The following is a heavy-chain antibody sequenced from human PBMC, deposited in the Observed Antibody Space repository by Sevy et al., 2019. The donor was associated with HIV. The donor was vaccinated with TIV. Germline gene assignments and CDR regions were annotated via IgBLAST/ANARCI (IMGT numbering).Heavy chain of an antibody. CDR2: ISAYNGNT. Sequence: ASVKVSCKASGYTFTSYGISWVRQAPGQGLEWMGWISAYNGNTTYAQKLQGRVTMTTDTSTSTAYMELRSLRSDDTAVYYCARDNPYYDSSGYYLYYYYYGMDVWGQGTTVTVSS. V-gene: IGHV1-18*01. D-gene: IGHD3-22*01. CDR1: GYTFTSYG. J-gene: IGHJ6*02. CDR3: ARDNPYYDSSGYYLYYYYYGMDV.